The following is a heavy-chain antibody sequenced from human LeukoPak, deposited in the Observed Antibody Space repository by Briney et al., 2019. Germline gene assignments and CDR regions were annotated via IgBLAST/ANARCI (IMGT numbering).Heavy chain of an antibody. J-gene: IGHJ1*01. CDR2: IYSGDST. Sequence: PGGSLRLSCAASGFIVSSTYISWVRQAPGKGLEWVSIIYSGDSTYYADSVKGRFTISRDNSRNTVYLQMNSLRAEDTAVYYCAKNRVGASGLAEYFEHWGQGTLVAVSS. D-gene: IGHD1-26*01. CDR1: GFIVSSTY. CDR3: AKNRVGASGLAEYFEH. V-gene: IGHV3-53*01.